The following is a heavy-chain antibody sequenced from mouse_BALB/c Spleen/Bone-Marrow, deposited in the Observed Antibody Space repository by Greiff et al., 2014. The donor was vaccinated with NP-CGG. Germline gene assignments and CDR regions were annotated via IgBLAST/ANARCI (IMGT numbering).Heavy chain of an antibody. CDR2: ISSGSSII. Sequence: EVQRVESGGGLVQPGGSRKLSCAASGFTFSYFGMHWVRQAPEKGLEWVAYISSGSSIIYYADTVKGRFTISRDNPKNTLFLQMTSLRSKDTAMYCCARERTCFDYWGQGTTLTVSS. CDR1: GFTFSYFG. CDR3: ARERTCFDY. V-gene: IGHV5-17*02. J-gene: IGHJ2*01.